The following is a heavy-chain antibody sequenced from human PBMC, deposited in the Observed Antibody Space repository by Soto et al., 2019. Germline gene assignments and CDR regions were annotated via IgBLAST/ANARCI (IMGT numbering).Heavy chain of an antibody. V-gene: IGHV3-30*18. CDR1: GFTFSSYG. J-gene: IGHJ4*02. D-gene: IGHD2-15*01. Sequence: QVQLVESGGGVVQPGRSLRLSCAASGFTFSSYGMHWVRQAPGKGLEWVADISYDGSKKYYSDSVKGRFTISRDNSKNTLYLQMNSLRAEDTAVYYCAKDKSRGVGYCSGGSCYSYYFDYWGQGTLVTVSS. CDR2: ISYDGSKK. CDR3: AKDKSRGVGYCSGGSCYSYYFDY.